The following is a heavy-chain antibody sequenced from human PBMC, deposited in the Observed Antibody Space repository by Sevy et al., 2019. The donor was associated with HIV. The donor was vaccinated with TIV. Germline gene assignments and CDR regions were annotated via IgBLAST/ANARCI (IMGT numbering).Heavy chain of an antibody. CDR1: GGTFSSYA. J-gene: IGHJ5*02. CDR2: IIPIFGTA. CDR3: ARVVRELQLQEEYNWFDP. Sequence: ASVKVSCKASGGTFSSYAISWVRQAPGQGLEWMGGIIPIFGTANYAQKFQGRVTITADESTSTAYMELSSLRSEDTTVYYCARVVRELQLQEEYNWFDPWGQGTLVTVSS. V-gene: IGHV1-69*13. D-gene: IGHD1-26*01.